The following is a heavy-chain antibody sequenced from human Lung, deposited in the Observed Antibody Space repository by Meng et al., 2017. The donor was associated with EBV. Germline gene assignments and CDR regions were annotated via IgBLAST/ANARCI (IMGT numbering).Heavy chain of an antibody. CDR1: GGSFSGFY. CDR3: AREVGGSYYPNY. J-gene: IGHJ4*02. V-gene: IGHV4-34*01. D-gene: IGHD1-26*01. Sequence: QGQPQQWGGGMLKPSAALSLTCAVYGGSFSGFYWSWIRQPPGKGLEWIGEINHSGSTNYNPSLKSRLTISVDTSKNQFSLKLSSVTAADTAVYFCAREVGGSYYPNYWGQGTLVTVSS. CDR2: INHSGST.